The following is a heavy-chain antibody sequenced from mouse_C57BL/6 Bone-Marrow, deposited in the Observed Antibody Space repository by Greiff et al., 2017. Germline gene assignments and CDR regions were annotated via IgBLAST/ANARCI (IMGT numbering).Heavy chain of an antibody. D-gene: IGHD2-2*01. CDR2: IHPNSGST. CDR3: ARSGLWLGGYYAKDY. Sequence: VQLQQPGAELVKPGASVKLSCKASGYTFTSYWMLWVQQRPGQGLEWIGMIHPNSGSTNYTEKFKSTATLSVDKSSSTAYMQLRSLTSEDSAVYYCARSGLWLGGYYAKDYWGQGASDTVS. V-gene: IGHV1-64*01. CDR1: GYTFTSYW. J-gene: IGHJ4*01.